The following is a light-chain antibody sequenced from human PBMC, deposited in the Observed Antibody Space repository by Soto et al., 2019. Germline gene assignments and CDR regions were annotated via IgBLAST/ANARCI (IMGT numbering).Light chain of an antibody. CDR2: NVN. CDR1: SSDVGNYNY. V-gene: IGLV2-14*01. CDR3: SSSTSSTTYV. J-gene: IGLJ1*01. Sequence: QSALTQSASVSGSPGQSIAISCTGTSSDVGNYNYVSWYQQHPGEVPKLIIFNVNNRPSGVSNRFSGSKSGNTASLTISGLQAEDEADYYCSSSTSSTTYVFGTGTKVTDL.